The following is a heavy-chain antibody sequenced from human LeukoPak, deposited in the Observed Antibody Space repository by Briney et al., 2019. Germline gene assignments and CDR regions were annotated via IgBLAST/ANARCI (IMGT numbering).Heavy chain of an antibody. V-gene: IGHV4-4*07. D-gene: IGHD3-10*01. CDR3: ARDLDYGSGP. CDR2: IYFSGST. J-gene: IGHJ5*02. Sequence: PSETLSLTCTVSGVSISSYYWAWIRQPPGKGLEWIGRIYFSGSTNYNPSLKSRVTMSVDTSKNQFSLKLSSVTAADTAVYYCARDLDYGSGPWGQGTLVTVSS. CDR1: GVSISSYY.